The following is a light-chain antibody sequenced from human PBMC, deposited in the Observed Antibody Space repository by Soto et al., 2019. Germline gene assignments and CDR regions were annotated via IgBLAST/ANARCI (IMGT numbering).Light chain of an antibody. J-gene: IGKJ1*01. CDR2: DAS. CDR1: QTFGRW. V-gene: IGKV1-5*01. Sequence: DIQMTQSPSTLSASVGDRVTITCRASQTFGRWSAWYQQKPGKAPKLLVYDASTLQSGVATRFSGSGSGTEFTLIISGLQPEDSATYYCQQYTNTNNPWMFGQGTKVDI. CDR3: QQYTNTNNPWM.